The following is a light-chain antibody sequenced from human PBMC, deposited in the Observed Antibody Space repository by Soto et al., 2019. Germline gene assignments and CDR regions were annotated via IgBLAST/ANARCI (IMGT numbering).Light chain of an antibody. V-gene: IGKV1-17*01. CDR3: LQHKSYPWT. J-gene: IGKJ1*01. Sequence: DIQMTQSPSSLSASVGDRVTITCRASQGIGNDLGWYQAKPGKAPKRLIYGASTLQSGVPSRFGGSGSGTEFTLTISSLQPEDLAAYYCLQHKSYPWTFGQGIKVEIK. CDR2: GAS. CDR1: QGIGND.